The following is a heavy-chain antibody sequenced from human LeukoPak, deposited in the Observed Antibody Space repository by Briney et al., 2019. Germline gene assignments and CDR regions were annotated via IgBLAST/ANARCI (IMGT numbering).Heavy chain of an antibody. Sequence: GASVKVSCKASGYTFTGYYMHWVRQAPGQGLEWMGWINPNSGGTNYAQKFHGRVTMTRDTSISTAYMELSRLRSDDTAVYYCAREEYSSRSYNWFDPWGQGTLVIVSS. CDR1: GYTFTGYY. J-gene: IGHJ5*02. D-gene: IGHD6-13*01. V-gene: IGHV1-2*02. CDR3: AREEYSSRSYNWFDP. CDR2: INPNSGGT.